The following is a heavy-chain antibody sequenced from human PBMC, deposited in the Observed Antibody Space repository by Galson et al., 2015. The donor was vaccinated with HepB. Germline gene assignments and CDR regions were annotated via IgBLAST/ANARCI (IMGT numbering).Heavy chain of an antibody. Sequence: SLRLSCAASGFTFSSYAMHWVRQAPGKGLEWVAVISYDGSNKYYADSVKGRFTISRDNSKNTLYLQMNSLRAEDTAVYYCARDLLYDFWSGTQFSYYYYGMDVWGQGTTVTVSS. CDR3: ARDLLYDFWSGTQFSYYYYGMDV. CDR2: ISYDGSNK. J-gene: IGHJ6*02. D-gene: IGHD3-3*01. CDR1: GFTFSSYA. V-gene: IGHV3-30-3*01.